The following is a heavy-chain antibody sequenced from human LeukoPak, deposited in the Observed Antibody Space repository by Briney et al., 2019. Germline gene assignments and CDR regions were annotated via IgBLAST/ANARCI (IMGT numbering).Heavy chain of an antibody. V-gene: IGHV4-59*01. D-gene: IGHD6-25*01. CDR2: IFYSGSS. CDR1: GDSLNSYY. CDR3: AGRAARFFDY. Sequence: SETLSLTCTVSGDSLNSYYWTWTRQPPGEGLQWIGYIFYSGSSNYNASLRSRVAISVDTSKNQFSLKLTSVTAADTAVYYCAGRAARFFDYWGQGILVTVSS. J-gene: IGHJ4*02.